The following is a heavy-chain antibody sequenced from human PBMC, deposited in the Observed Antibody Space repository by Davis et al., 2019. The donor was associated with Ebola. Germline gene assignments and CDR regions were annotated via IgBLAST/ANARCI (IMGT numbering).Heavy chain of an antibody. CDR2: INPGTGNT. V-gene: IGHV1-3*01. CDR1: GYTFTSYS. CDR3: ARDSGDFGSYFDY. Sequence: ASVKVSCKASGYTFTSYSIHWVRHAPGQRPEWMGWINPGTGNTKYSQSLQDRVTFTMDTSASTAYMELSSLRSEDTALYFCARDSGDFGSYFDYWGQGTLVTVSS. J-gene: IGHJ4*02. D-gene: IGHD4-17*01.